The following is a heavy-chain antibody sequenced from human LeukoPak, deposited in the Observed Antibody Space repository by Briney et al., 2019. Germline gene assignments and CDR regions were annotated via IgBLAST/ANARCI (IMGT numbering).Heavy chain of an antibody. Sequence: PSETLSLTCAVYGGSFSGYYWSWIRQPPGKGLEWIGEINHSGSTNYNPSLKSLVSISVDSSKNQFSLKVSSVTAADTAVYYCARGSDTAAGLYWGQGTLVTVSS. D-gene: IGHD6-13*01. CDR2: INHSGST. CDR3: ARGSDTAAGLY. V-gene: IGHV4-34*01. J-gene: IGHJ4*02. CDR1: GGSFSGYY.